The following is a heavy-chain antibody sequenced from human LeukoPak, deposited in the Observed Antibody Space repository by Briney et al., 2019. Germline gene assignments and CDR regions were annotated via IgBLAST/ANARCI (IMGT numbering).Heavy chain of an antibody. V-gene: IGHV1-18*01. D-gene: IGHD2-2*01. CDR1: GYTFTSYG. CDR3: ARVVPAAIEYYYYYYYMDV. J-gene: IGHJ6*03. Sequence: GSVKVSCKASGYTFTSYGISWVRQAPGQGLEWMGWIGAYNGNTNYAQKLQGRVTMTTDTSTSTAYMELRSLRSDDTAVYYCARVVPAAIEYYYYYYYMDVWGKGTTVTVSS. CDR2: IGAYNGNT.